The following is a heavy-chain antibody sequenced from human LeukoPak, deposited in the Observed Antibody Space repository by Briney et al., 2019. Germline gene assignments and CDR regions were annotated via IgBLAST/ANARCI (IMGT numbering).Heavy chain of an antibody. J-gene: IGHJ6*03. CDR1: GGSISSYY. Sequence: KPSETLSLTCTVSGGSISSYYWSWIRQPAGKGLEWIGRIYTSGSTNYNPSLKSRVTMSVDTSKNQFSLKLSSVTAADTAVYYCARVYDFWSGQSSDYYYYYYMDVWGKGTTVTVSS. CDR3: ARVYDFWSGQSSDYYYYYYMDV. D-gene: IGHD3-3*01. V-gene: IGHV4-4*07. CDR2: IYTSGST.